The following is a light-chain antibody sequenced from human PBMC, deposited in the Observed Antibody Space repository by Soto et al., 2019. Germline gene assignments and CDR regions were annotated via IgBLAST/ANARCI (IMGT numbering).Light chain of an antibody. Sequence: DIQLTQSPSFLSASVGGRVTITCRASQAISSHLAWYQQKPGKAPNLLIYGASTLQSGVPSRFSGSGSGTQFTLTISSLQPEDFATYYCQQLHSYPITFGQGTRLEIK. CDR3: QQLHSYPIT. CDR1: QAISSH. J-gene: IGKJ5*01. V-gene: IGKV1-9*01. CDR2: GAS.